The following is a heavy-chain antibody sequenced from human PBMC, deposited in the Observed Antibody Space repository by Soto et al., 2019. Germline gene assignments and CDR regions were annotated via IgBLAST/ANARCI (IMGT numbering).Heavy chain of an antibody. CDR2: IYWDGDK. V-gene: IGHV2-5*02. D-gene: IGHD2-15*01. J-gene: IGHJ5*02. CDR1: GFSRSSNGVG. Sequence: QITLKESGPTLVKPTQTPTLTCTFSGFSRSSNGVGVGWIRQPPGKAMEWLALIYWDGDKRYSPSLKSRLTIIKATSKKQVVLTMTTVDPVYTATYYCAHSKARIRRDCRGGTCSSLDPWGQETLVTVA. CDR3: AHSKARIRRDCRGGTCSSLDP.